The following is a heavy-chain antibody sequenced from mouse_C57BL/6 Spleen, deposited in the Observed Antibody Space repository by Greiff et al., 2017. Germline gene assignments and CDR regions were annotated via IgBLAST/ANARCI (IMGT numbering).Heavy chain of an antibody. D-gene: IGHD1-1*01. J-gene: IGHJ4*01. CDR1: GYTFTSYW. V-gene: IGHV1-55*01. CDR2: IYPGSGST. CDR3: ARDYGSSSYAMDY. Sequence: QVQLQQPGAELVKPGASVKMSCKASGYTFTSYWITWVKQRPGQGLEWIGDIYPGSGSTNYSEKFKSKATLTVDTSSSTAYMQLSSLTSEDSAVCYCARDYGSSSYAMDYWGQGTSVTVSS.